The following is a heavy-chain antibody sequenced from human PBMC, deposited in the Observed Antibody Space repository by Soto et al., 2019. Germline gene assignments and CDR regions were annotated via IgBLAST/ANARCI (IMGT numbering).Heavy chain of an antibody. CDR2: IYSGGST. CDR3: AIFYDFWTGPRDY. V-gene: IGHV3-53*01. CDR1: GRSGGSNY. Sequence: GASVKVSCAASGRSGGSNYMSWVRQAPGKGLEWVAVIYSGGSTYYADSVKGRFTISRDDSKNTVFLQMDRLRAEDTALYYCAIFYDFWTGPRDYWGQGILVTVSS. D-gene: IGHD3-3*01. J-gene: IGHJ4*02.